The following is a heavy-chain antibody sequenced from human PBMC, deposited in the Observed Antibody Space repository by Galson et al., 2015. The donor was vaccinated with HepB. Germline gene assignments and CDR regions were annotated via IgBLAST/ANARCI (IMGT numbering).Heavy chain of an antibody. V-gene: IGHV3-11*06. CDR2: ITPGSSLK. CDR1: GFIFSDYN. D-gene: IGHD1-1*01. CDR3: TRDKTTVIRAHDY. J-gene: IGHJ4*02. Sequence: SLRLSCVASGFIFSDYNMVWVRQAPGKGLEWVSFITPGSSLKHYADSVRGRFAISRDNAQNSLYLQMNSLRAEDTGIYYCTRDKTTVIRAHDYWGQGTLVTVSS.